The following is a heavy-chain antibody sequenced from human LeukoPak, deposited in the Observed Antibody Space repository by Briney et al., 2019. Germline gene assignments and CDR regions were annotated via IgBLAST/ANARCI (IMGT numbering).Heavy chain of an antibody. Sequence: PSETLSLTCAVYGGSFSGYYWSWIRQPAGKGLEWIGRIKTSGSTNYNPSLKSRVTMSVDTSKNQFSLRLTSVTAADTAVYYCARGGDTSGYYYVVNYWGQGTLVTVAS. J-gene: IGHJ4*02. CDR1: GGSFSGYY. D-gene: IGHD3-22*01. CDR3: ARGGDTSGYYYVVNY. CDR2: IKTSGST. V-gene: IGHV4-59*10.